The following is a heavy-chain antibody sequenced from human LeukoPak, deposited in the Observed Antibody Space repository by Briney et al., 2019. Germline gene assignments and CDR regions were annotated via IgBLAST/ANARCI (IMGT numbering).Heavy chain of an antibody. J-gene: IGHJ4*03. D-gene: IGHD2-15*01. CDR1: GISSNN. CDR2: INVNSRTT. CDR3: ATDDFYGSLPA. Sequence: GGSLRLSCGGSGISSNNMSWFRQSPGKGLDWLSYINVNSRTTYYADSVKGRFTIPRDNAKSSLYLQMNSLQVEDTAIYYCATDDFYGSLPAWGQGTLVTV. V-gene: IGHV3-48*04.